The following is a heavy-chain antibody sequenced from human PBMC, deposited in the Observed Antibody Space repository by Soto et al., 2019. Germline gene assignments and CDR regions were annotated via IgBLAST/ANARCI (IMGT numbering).Heavy chain of an antibody. J-gene: IGHJ4*02. CDR1: GGTFSSYA. CDR3: ATRYSYGPEDVGSLDY. D-gene: IGHD5-18*01. V-gene: IGHV1-69*12. Sequence: QVQLVQSGAEVKKPGSSVKVSCKASGGTFSSYAISWVRQAPGQGLEWMGGIIPIFGTANYAQKFQGRVTITAGDSTSSAYMELSSLRSEDTAVYYCATRYSYGPEDVGSLDYWGKGTLVTVSS. CDR2: IIPIFGTA.